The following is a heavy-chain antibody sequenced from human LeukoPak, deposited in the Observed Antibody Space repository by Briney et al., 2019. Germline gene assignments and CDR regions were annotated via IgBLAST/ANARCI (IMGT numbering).Heavy chain of an antibody. D-gene: IGHD6-6*01. V-gene: IGHV3-7*01. Sequence: GGSLRLSCAASGFTFSTYWMNWVRQAPGKGLEWVANIKYDGSEKYYVDSVKGRFTISRDNAENSLHLQMNSLRAEDTAEYYCARDSVRGRPLVAFDIWGQGTMVTVSS. CDR2: IKYDGSEK. CDR3: ARDSVRGRPLVAFDI. CDR1: GFTFSTYW. J-gene: IGHJ3*02.